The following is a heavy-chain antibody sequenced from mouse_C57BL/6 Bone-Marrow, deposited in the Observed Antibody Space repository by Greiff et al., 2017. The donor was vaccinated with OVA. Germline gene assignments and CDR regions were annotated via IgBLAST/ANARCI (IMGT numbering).Heavy chain of an antibody. CDR1: GYTFTSYW. D-gene: IGHD2-4*01. CDR3: ARYDSLDY. Sequence: VQLQQPGAELVKPGASVKLSCKASGYTFTSYWMQWVKQRPGQGLEWIGEIDPSDSYTNYNQKFKGKATLTVDTSSSTAYMRLSSLTSEDAAVYYCARYDSLDYWGQGTTLTVSS. J-gene: IGHJ2*01. CDR2: IDPSDSYT. V-gene: IGHV1-50*01.